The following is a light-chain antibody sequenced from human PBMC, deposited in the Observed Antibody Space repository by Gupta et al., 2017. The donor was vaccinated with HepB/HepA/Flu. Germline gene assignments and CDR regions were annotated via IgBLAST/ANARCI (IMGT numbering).Light chain of an antibody. CDR2: GAS. CDR1: QSVSSSY. J-gene: IGKJ1*01. V-gene: IGKV3-20*01. CDR3: QKEVSSPRA. Sequence: VLPQSPGHLSLSPETRATHSCRASQSVSSSYLAWYQQKPGQAPRLLIYGASSRATGIPDRVRGRGSGTDFTLNNSRLEAEDFAVYYCQKEVSSPRACGQGTKVEIK.